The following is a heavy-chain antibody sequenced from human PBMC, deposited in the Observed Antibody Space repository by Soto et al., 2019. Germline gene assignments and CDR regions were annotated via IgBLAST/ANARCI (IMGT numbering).Heavy chain of an antibody. Sequence: EVQLVESGGGLVQPGGSLRLSCAAFGFTFSSNWMHWVRQVPGKGLVWVSRLNSDGSSTSYADSVKGRFTISRDNAKNTLYLQMNTLRADDTAVYYCGKAVGWAPVDHWGQGTLVTVSS. J-gene: IGHJ4*02. CDR2: LNSDGSST. CDR3: GKAVGWAPVDH. V-gene: IGHV3-74*01. D-gene: IGHD1-26*01. CDR1: GFTFSSNW.